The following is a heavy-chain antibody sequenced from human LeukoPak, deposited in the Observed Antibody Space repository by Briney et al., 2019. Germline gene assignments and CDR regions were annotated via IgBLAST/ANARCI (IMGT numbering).Heavy chain of an antibody. Sequence: GGSLRLSCATSGFNFISYALHWVRQAPGKGLEWVSSISSSSSYIYYADSVKGRFTISRDNAKNSLYLQMNSLRAEDTAVYYCARAPGIAAAADFDYWGQGTLVTVSS. D-gene: IGHD6-13*01. CDR3: ARAPGIAAAADFDY. V-gene: IGHV3-21*01. J-gene: IGHJ4*02. CDR2: ISSSSSYI. CDR1: GFNFISYA.